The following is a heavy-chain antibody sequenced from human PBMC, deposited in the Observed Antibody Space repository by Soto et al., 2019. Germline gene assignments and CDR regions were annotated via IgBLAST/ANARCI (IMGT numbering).Heavy chain of an antibody. J-gene: IGHJ4*02. Sequence: ASVKVSCKASGYTFTSYAMHWVRQAPGQRLEWMGWINAGNGNTKYSQKFQGRVTITRDTSASTAYMELSSLRSEDTAVYYCARAHREDGRAAAGYYFDYWGQGTLVTVSS. D-gene: IGHD6-13*01. CDR3: ARAHREDGRAAAGYYFDY. CDR2: INAGNGNT. CDR1: GYTFTSYA. V-gene: IGHV1-3*01.